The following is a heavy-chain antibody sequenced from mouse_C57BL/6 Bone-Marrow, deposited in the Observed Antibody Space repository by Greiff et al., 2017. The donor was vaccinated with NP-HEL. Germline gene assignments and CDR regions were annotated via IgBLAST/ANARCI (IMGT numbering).Heavy chain of an antibody. CDR2: IYPGSGST. D-gene: IGHD2-2*01. J-gene: IGHJ4*01. CDR1: GYTFTSYW. V-gene: IGHV1-55*01. CDR3: ARGRDDGYDESAMDY. Sequence: QVQLQQPGAELVKPGASVKMSCKASGYTFTSYWITWVKQRPGQGLEWIGDIYPGSGSTNYNEKFKSKATLTVDTSSSTAYMQLSSLTSEDSAVYYCARGRDDGYDESAMDYWGQGTAVTVSS.